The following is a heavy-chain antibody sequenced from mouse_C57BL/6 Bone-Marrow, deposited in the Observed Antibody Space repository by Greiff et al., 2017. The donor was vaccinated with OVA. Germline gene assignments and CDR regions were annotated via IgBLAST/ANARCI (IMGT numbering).Heavy chain of an antibody. V-gene: IGHV14-4*01. CDR3: TTKDYAWFAY. D-gene: IGHD2-4*01. Sequence: VQLQQSGAELVRPGASVKLSCTASGFNIKDDYMHWVKQRPEQGLEWIGWLDPENGDTESASKFQGKATITADTSSNTAYLQLSSLTSEYTAVYYCTTKDYAWFAYWGQGTLVTVSA. J-gene: IGHJ3*01. CDR2: LDPENGDT. CDR1: GFNIKDDY.